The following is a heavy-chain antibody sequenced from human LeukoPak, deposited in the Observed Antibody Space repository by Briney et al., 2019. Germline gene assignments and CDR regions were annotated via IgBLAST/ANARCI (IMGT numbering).Heavy chain of an antibody. D-gene: IGHD3-22*01. CDR1: GFSVSNAW. J-gene: IGHJ4*02. CDR3: TTGTWLSQDY. CDR2: IKDISEGGTT. V-gene: IGHV3-15*01. Sequence: PGGSLRLSCAASGFSVSNAWMSWVRHSPGKGLEWVGRIKDISEGGTTDYAAPVKDRFTISRNDSINTLFLQMNGLKSEDTAVYYSTTGTWLSQDYWGQGTLVTVSS.